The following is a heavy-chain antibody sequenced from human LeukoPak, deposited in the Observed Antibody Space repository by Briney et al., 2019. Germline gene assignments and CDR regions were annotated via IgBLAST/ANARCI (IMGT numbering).Heavy chain of an antibody. Sequence: GGSLRLSCAASGFTVSSRYMSWVRQAPGKGLEWVSVTDSGGSTSYADSVKGRFTISRDTSKNTLYLQMNGLRAEDTAVYYCARLGDYSNKDWGQGTLVTVSS. J-gene: IGHJ4*02. CDR3: ARLGDYSNKD. CDR1: GFTVSSRY. D-gene: IGHD4-11*01. V-gene: IGHV3-53*01. CDR2: TDSGGST.